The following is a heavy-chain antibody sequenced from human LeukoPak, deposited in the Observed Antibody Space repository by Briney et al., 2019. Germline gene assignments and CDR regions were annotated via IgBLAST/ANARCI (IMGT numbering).Heavy chain of an antibody. D-gene: IGHD6-19*01. V-gene: IGHV4-39*01. Sequence: PSETLSLTCTVSGGSISSSRYYWGWIRQPPGKGLEWIGSIYYSGSTYYNPSLKSRVTISVDTSKNQFSQKLSLEIAAATVDYCCRSWAVAQRQYSPWGQGSLVTVSS. CDR1: GGSISSSRYY. CDR2: IYYSGST. J-gene: IGHJ5*02. CDR3: RSWAVAQRQYSP.